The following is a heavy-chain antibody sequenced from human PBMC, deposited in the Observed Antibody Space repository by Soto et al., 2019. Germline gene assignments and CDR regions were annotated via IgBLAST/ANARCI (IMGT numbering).Heavy chain of an antibody. CDR1: GYTFTSYY. CDR3: ARVSNKTTVTTFDY. V-gene: IGHV1-46*01. Sequence: ASVKVSCKASGYTFTSYYMHWVRQAPGQGLEWMGIINPSGSSTSYAQKFQGRVTMTRDTSTSTVYMELSSLRSEDTAVYYCARVSNKTTVTTFDYWGQGTLVTAPQ. J-gene: IGHJ4*02. CDR2: INPSGSST. D-gene: IGHD4-17*01.